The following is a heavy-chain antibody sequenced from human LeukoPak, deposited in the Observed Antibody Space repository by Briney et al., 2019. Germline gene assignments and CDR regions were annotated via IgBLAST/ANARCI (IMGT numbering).Heavy chain of an antibody. J-gene: IGHJ4*02. CDR2: ISGSDDGT. V-gene: IGHV3-23*01. Sequence: GGSLRLSCAASGFTFSRCGMTWVRQAPGKGLEWVSSISGSDDGTYYADSVKGRFTISRDNSKNTVYLQMNSLSAEDTAIYYCAKRGPIYSATPGNYFDHWGQGTLVTISS. CDR1: GFTFSRCG. D-gene: IGHD3-10*01. CDR3: AKRGPIYSATPGNYFDH.